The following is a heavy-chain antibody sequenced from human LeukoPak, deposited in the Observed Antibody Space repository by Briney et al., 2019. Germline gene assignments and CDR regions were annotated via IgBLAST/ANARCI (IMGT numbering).Heavy chain of an antibody. Sequence: HTGGSLRLSCAASGFTFSSYAMSWVRQAPGKGLEWVSAISGSGGSTYYADSVKGQFTISRDNSKNTLYLQMNSLRAEDTAVYYCAKDSYYDFWSGYPTNWFDPWGQGTLVTVSS. J-gene: IGHJ5*02. CDR1: GFTFSSYA. V-gene: IGHV3-23*01. CDR2: ISGSGGST. CDR3: AKDSYYDFWSGYPTNWFDP. D-gene: IGHD3-3*01.